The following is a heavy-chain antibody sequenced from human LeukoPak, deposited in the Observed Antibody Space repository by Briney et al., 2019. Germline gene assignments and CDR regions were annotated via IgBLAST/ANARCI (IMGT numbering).Heavy chain of an antibody. CDR2: ISYDGSNK. Sequence: GRSLRLSFAASGFTFSSYAMHWVRQAPGKGLEWVAVISYDGSNKYYADSVKGRFTISRDNSKNTLYLQMNSLRAEDTAVYYCAGDWLSQFDYWGQGTLVTVFS. V-gene: IGHV3-30*04. J-gene: IGHJ4*02. CDR3: AGDWLSQFDY. D-gene: IGHD3-9*01. CDR1: GFTFSSYA.